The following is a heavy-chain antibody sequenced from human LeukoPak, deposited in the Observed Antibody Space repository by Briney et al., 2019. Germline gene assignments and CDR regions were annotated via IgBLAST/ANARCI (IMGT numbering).Heavy chain of an antibody. CDR1: GLIFNNYA. Sequence: GGSLRLSCEVSGLIFNNYAMSWIRQAPGTGLEWVSTINTRGDATFYGDSVKGRFTISRDNSKNTLYLQMNDLRAEDTAIYYCAGDYWGQGILVMVSS. CDR3: AGDY. V-gene: IGHV3-23*01. J-gene: IGHJ4*02. CDR2: INTRGDAT.